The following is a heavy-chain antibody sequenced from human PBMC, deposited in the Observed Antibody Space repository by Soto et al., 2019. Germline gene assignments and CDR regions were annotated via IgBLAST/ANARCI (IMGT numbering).Heavy chain of an antibody. J-gene: IGHJ4*02. CDR2: IKQDGSEK. CDR1: GFTFSSYW. D-gene: IGHD2-15*01. Sequence: EVQLVESGGGLVQPGGSLRLSCAASGFTFSSYWMSWVRHAPGKGLEWVANIKQDGSEKYYVDSVKGRFTISRDNAKNSLYLQMNSLRAEDTAVDYCARDNLGYCSGGSCYDGGDYFDSWGQGTLVTVSS. CDR3: ARDNLGYCSGGSCYDGGDYFDS. V-gene: IGHV3-7*01.